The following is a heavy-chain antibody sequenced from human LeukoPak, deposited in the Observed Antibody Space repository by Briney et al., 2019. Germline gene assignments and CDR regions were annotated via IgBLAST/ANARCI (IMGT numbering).Heavy chain of an antibody. CDR3: ARDLGYCTGDTCYSRWFDP. J-gene: IGHJ5*02. CDR1: GGSISSSSYY. V-gene: IGHV4-39*07. D-gene: IGHD2-15*01. Sequence: PSETLSLTCTVSGGSISSSSYYWGWIRQPPGKGLEWIGSIYYSGSTYYNPSLKSRVTISVDTSKNQFSLKLTSVTAADTAVYYCARDLGYCTGDTCYSRWFDPWGQGTLVTVSS. CDR2: IYYSGST.